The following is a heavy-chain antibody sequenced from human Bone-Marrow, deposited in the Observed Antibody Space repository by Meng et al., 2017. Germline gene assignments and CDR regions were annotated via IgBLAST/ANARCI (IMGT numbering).Heavy chain of an antibody. CDR2: IYTSGST. CDR3: ARDNYYDSSGYTRTYWYFDL. Sequence: VALQDSGPGLVKPSETLSLPCTVSGGSISSYYWSWIRQPAGKGLEWIGRIYTSGSTNYNPSLKSRVTMSVDTSKNQFSLKLSSVTAADTAVYYCARDNYYDSSGYTRTYWYFDLWGRGTLVTVSS. D-gene: IGHD3-22*01. J-gene: IGHJ2*01. V-gene: IGHV4-4*07. CDR1: GGSISSYY.